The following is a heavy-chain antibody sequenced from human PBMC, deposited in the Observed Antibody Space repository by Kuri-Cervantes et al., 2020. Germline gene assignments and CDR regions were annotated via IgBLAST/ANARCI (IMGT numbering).Heavy chain of an antibody. CDR1: GFTFSSYG. CDR3: AKVDRNCSGGSCYRRFYYYYGMDV. D-gene: IGHD2-15*01. J-gene: IGHJ6*02. CDR2: ISGSGGST. V-gene: IGHV3-23*01. Sequence: GESLKISCAASGFTFSSYGMHWGRQAPGKGLEWVSAISGSGGSTYYADSVKGRFTISRDNSKNTLYLQMNSLRAEDTAVYYCAKVDRNCSGGSCYRRFYYYYGMDVWGQGTTVTVSS.